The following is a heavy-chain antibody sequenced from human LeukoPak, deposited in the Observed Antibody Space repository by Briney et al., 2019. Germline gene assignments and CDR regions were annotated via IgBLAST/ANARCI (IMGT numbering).Heavy chain of an antibody. CDR3: ARGFDGDSLFDY. CDR2: IKQDGSEK. D-gene: IGHD4-17*01. Sequence: GGSLRLSXAASGFTFSSYWMSWVRQAPGKGLEWVANIKQDGSEKYYVDSVKGRFTISGDNAKNSLYLQMNSLRAEDTAVYYCARGFDGDSLFDYWGQGTLVTVSS. J-gene: IGHJ4*02. V-gene: IGHV3-7*01. CDR1: GFTFSSYW.